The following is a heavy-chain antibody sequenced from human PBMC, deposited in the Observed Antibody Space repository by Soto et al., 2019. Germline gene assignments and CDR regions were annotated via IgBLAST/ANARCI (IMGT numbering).Heavy chain of an antibody. V-gene: IGHV4-31*03. CDR3: ASASNWNSDAIDY. CDR2: IYYSGST. J-gene: IGHJ4*02. CDR1: GGSISSGGYY. Sequence: SETLSLTCTVSGGSISSGGYYWSWIRQHPGKGLEWIGYIYYSGSTYYNPSLKSRVTISVDTSKNQFSLKLSSVTAADTAVYYCASASNWNSDAIDYWGQGTLVTVSS. D-gene: IGHD1-1*01.